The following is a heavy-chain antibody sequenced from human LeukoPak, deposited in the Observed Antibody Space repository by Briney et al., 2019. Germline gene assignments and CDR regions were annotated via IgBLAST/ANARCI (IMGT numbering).Heavy chain of an antibody. Sequence: SETLSLTCTVSGDSISSYYWSWIRQPPGKGLEWIGYIYYSGSTNYNPSLKSRVTISVDTSKNQFSLKLSSVTAADTAVYYCAREGRRLRFLETRGYYFDYWGQGTLVTVSS. CDR3: AREGRRLRFLETRGYYFDY. CDR1: GDSISSYY. J-gene: IGHJ4*02. CDR2: IYYSGST. V-gene: IGHV4-59*01. D-gene: IGHD3-3*01.